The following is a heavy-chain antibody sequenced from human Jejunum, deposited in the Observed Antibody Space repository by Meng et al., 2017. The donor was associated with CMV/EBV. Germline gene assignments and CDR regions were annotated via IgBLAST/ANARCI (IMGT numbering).Heavy chain of an antibody. CDR1: GGSFSGYY. J-gene: IGHJ5*02. Sequence: CAVYGGSFSGYYWSWIRQPPEKGLEWIGEINHSRSTNYNPSLKSRVTISVDTSKTQFSLKLSSVTAADTAVYFCARGPRGWWFDPWGQGSLVTVSS. CDR2: INHSRST. CDR3: ARGPRGWWFDP. V-gene: IGHV4-34*01. D-gene: IGHD3-10*01.